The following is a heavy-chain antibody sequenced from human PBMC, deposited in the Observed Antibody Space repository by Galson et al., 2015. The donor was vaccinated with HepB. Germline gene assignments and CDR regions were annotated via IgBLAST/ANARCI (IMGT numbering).Heavy chain of an antibody. CDR1: GGTFSSYT. CDR2: IIPILGIA. V-gene: IGHV1-69*02. Sequence: SVKVSCKASGGTFSSYTISWVRQAPGQGLEWMGRIIPILGIANYAQKFQGRVTITADKSTSTAYMELSSLRSEDTAVYYCARLKLTTPVTGNYYGMDVWGQGTTVTVSS. D-gene: IGHD3-10*01. CDR3: ARLKLTTPVTGNYYGMDV. J-gene: IGHJ6*02.